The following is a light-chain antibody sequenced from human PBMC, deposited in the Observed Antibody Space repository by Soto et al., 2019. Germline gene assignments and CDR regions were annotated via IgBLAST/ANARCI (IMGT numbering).Light chain of an antibody. V-gene: IGKV3-15*01. CDR3: QQYNTWPRT. J-gene: IGKJ4*01. CDR1: QSVSSN. CDR2: GAS. Sequence: EILLTQSPATLSVPPEERATLSCRASQSVSSNFAWYQHRPGQAPMLLFYGASIMGTAVPARFTASGSGTEFTLTISSLQSEDFAVYYCQQYNTWPRTFGEGTKVDIK.